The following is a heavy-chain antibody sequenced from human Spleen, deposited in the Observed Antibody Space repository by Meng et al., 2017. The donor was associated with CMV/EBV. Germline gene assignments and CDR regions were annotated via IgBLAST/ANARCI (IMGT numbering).Heavy chain of an antibody. D-gene: IGHD3-22*01. CDR1: GGSISSGDYY. J-gene: IGHJ4*02. CDR2: IYYSGST. V-gene: IGHV4-30-4*08. CDR3: ASSTYYYDSSGYRVTGYFDY. Sequence: QVQLQEAGPGLVKPSQTLSLTCTVSGGSISSGDYYWSWIRQPPGKGLEWIGYIYYSGSTYYNPSLKSRVTISVDTSKNQFSLKLSSVTAADTAVYYCASSTYYYDSSGYRVTGYFDYWGQGTLVTVSS.